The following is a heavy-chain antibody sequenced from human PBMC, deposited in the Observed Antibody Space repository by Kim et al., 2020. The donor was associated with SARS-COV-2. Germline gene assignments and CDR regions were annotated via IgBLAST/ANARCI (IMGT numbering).Heavy chain of an antibody. CDR3: ARDGSSGHAFDI. Sequence: GGSLRLSCAASGFTFSSYSMNWVRQAPGKGLEWVSSISSSSSYIYYADSVKGRFTISRDNAKNSLYLQMNSLRAEDTAVYYCARDGSSGHAFDIWGQGTMVTVSS. V-gene: IGHV3-21*01. CDR2: ISSSSSYI. J-gene: IGHJ3*02. D-gene: IGHD6-19*01. CDR1: GFTFSSYS.